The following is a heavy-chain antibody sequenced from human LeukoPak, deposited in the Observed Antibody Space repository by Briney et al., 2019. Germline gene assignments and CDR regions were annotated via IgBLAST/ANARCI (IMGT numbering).Heavy chain of an antibody. CDR1: CGSLSSRIAY. CDR3: ARVPAAGRGPDY. J-gene: IGHJ4*02. V-gene: IGHV4-61*01. Sequence: SETLSLTCTVSCGSLSSRIAYCSRIPQPPGEGLEWIAYISNSGGSDYNPSPSGRITISLETSKNQYSLILTPVPAADTAVSYCARVPAAGRGPDYWGQGTLVTVSS. D-gene: IGHD6-13*01. CDR2: ISNSGGS.